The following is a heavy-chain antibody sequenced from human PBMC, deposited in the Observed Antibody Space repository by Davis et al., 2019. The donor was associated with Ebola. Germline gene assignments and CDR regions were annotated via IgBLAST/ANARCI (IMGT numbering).Heavy chain of an antibody. CDR1: GGSISSYY. Sequence: MPSKTLSLTCTVSGGSISSYYWSWIRQPPGKGLEWIGEINHSGSTNYNPSLKSRVTISVDTSKNQFSLKLSSVTAADTAVYYCARVGFDFWSADYGMDVWGQGTTVTVSS. CDR2: INHSGST. CDR3: ARVGFDFWSADYGMDV. V-gene: IGHV4-34*01. D-gene: IGHD3-3*01. J-gene: IGHJ6*02.